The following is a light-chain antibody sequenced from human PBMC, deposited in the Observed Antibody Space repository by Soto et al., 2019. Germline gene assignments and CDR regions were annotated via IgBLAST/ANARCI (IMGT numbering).Light chain of an antibody. CDR2: GAS. Sequence: EIFLTQSPGTLSLSPGERATLSCRASESVSDNYLAWYQQRSGQAPRLVIYGASSRASAVPDRFSGSGSGADFTLTISRLEPEDFAVYYCQQYGSSPLTFGGGTKVDIK. V-gene: IGKV3-20*01. CDR3: QQYGSSPLT. CDR1: ESVSDNY. J-gene: IGKJ4*01.